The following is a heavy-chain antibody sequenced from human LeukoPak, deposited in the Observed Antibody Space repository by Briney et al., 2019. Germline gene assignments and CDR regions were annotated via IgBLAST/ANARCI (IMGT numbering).Heavy chain of an antibody. CDR2: IYTSGNT. Sequence: SETLSLTCTVSGGSMNSYYWSWIRQPAGKGLEWTGRIYTSGNTNYNPSLKSRVTMSVDTSKNQFSLKVSSVTAADTAVYYCARGSAAGSTLPLDYWGQGTLVTVSS. CDR1: GGSMNSYY. D-gene: IGHD6-13*01. V-gene: IGHV4-4*07. J-gene: IGHJ4*02. CDR3: ARGSAAGSTLPLDY.